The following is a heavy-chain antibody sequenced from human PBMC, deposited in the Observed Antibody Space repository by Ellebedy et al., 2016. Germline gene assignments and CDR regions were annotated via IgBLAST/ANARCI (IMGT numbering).Heavy chain of an antibody. Sequence: GESLKISCKGSGYRFTNYWIGWVRQMPGKGLEWMGVIYPDDSNLKYSPTFQGQVTISVDKSINTAYLQWTSLKASDTAMYYCARPTYSAADYWGQGTLVTVSS. J-gene: IGHJ4*02. D-gene: IGHD2-21*01. CDR2: IYPDDSNL. CDR3: ARPTYSAADY. V-gene: IGHV5-51*01. CDR1: GYRFTNYW.